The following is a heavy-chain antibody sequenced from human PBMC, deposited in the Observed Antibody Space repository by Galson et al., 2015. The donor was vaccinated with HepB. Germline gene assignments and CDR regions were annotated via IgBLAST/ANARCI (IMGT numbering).Heavy chain of an antibody. V-gene: IGHV3-30*18. CDR2: ISHDGLDT. CDR3: VKLLAGLDY. CDR1: GFTSSDYG. Sequence: SLRLSCAASGFTSSDYGMHWVRQAPGTGPEWVAVISHDGLDTYYADSVRGRFTISRDNANNTLYLQMNRLRMEGTAVYFCVKLLAGLDYWGQGTLVAVSS. D-gene: IGHD6-19*01. J-gene: IGHJ4*02.